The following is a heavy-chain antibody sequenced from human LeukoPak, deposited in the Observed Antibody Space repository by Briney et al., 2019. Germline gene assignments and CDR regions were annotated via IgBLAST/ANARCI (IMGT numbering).Heavy chain of an antibody. CDR1: GFTFSTYG. J-gene: IGHJ4*02. V-gene: IGHV3-30*02. CDR2: IRYDGSHK. Sequence: GGSLRVSCAASGFTFSTYGMHWVRQAPGKGLEWVAFIRYDGSHKYYADSVKGRFTISRDNSKNTLYLQMNTLRPEDTAVYYCTKMSGYYVSGYWGQGTLVTVSS. D-gene: IGHD3-3*01. CDR3: TKMSGYYVSGY.